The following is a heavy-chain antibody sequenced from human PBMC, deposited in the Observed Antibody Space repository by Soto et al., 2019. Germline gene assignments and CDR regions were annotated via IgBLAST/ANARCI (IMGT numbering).Heavy chain of an antibody. V-gene: IGHV4-31*03. CDR2: IYYSGST. CDR1: GGSISSGGYY. Sequence: TLSLTCTVSGGSISSGGYYWSWIRQHPGKGLEWIGYIYYSGSTYHNPSPKSRVTISVDTSKNQFSLKLSSVTAADTAVYYCAAVRVITKKGYGMDVWGQGTTVTVSS. CDR3: AAVRVITKKGYGMDV. D-gene: IGHD3-22*01. J-gene: IGHJ6*02.